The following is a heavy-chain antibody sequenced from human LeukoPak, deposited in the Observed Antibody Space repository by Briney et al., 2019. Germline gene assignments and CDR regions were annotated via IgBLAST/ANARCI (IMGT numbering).Heavy chain of an antibody. CDR3: AIAGWFGEFPTRGMDV. J-gene: IGHJ6*02. D-gene: IGHD3-10*01. Sequence: ASVTVSCTASGYTFTGYYMHWVRQAPGQGLEWMGWINPNSGGTNYAQKFQGRVTMTRDTSISTAYMELSRLRSDDTAVYYCAIAGWFGEFPTRGMDVWGQGTTVTVSS. V-gene: IGHV1-2*02. CDR2: INPNSGGT. CDR1: GYTFTGYY.